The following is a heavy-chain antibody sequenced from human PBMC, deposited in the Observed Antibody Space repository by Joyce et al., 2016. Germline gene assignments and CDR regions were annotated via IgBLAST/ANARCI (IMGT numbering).Heavy chain of an antibody. D-gene: IGHD4-23*01. V-gene: IGHV1-69*02. J-gene: IGHJ3*02. Sequence: QVQLVQSGAEVKKPGSSVKVSCKASGGTFSSYTLTWLRQAPGQGLEWMGRIIPILGMANYAQKFQDRVTITADKSTYTAYMELRSLRSEDTAIYYCANERRGDYGGNSNAFDIWGQGTMVTVSS. CDR1: GGTFSSYT. CDR2: IIPILGMA. CDR3: ANERRGDYGGNSNAFDI.